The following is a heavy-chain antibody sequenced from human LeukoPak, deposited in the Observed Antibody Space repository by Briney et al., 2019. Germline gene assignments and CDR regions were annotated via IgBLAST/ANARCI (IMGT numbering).Heavy chain of an antibody. J-gene: IGHJ4*02. V-gene: IGHV1-8*01. CDR2: MNPNSGNT. D-gene: IGHD3-22*01. CDR1: GYTFTSYD. Sequence: ASVKVSCKASGYTFTSYDINWVRQAPGQGLEWMGWMNPNSGNTGYAQKFQGRVTMTRNTSISTACMELSSLRSEDTAVYYCARGVADYYDSSGYWRVYYFDYWGQGTLVTVSS. CDR3: ARGVADYYDSSGYWRVYYFDY.